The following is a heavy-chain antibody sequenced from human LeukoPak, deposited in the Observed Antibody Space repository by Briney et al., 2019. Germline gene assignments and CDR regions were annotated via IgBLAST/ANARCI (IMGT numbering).Heavy chain of an antibody. Sequence: GGSLRLSCAASGFFFGDYNMNWIRQAPGKGLEWVSYISSSGSTIYYADSVKGRFTISRDNAKNSLYLQMNSLRAEDTAVYYCARGPRVRGVMYLDRRKSSRYYYYGMDVWGQGTTVTVSS. V-gene: IGHV3-11*01. J-gene: IGHJ6*02. CDR1: GFFFGDYN. CDR3: ARGPRVRGVMYLDRRKSSRYYYYGMDV. D-gene: IGHD3-10*01. CDR2: ISSSGSTI.